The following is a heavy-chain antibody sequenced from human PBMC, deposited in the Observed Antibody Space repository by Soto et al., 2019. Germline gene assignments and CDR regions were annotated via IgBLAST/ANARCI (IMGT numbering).Heavy chain of an antibody. J-gene: IGHJ6*02. CDR3: ARGGYCSSTSCYNDYYYGMDV. CDR2: IYYSGST. CDR1: GGSISSSSYY. V-gene: IGHV4-39*01. Sequence: SETLSLTCTVSGGSISSSSYYWGWIRQPPGKGLEWIGSIYYSGSTYYNPSLKSRVTISVDTSKNQFSLKLSSVTAADTAVYYCARGGYCSSTSCYNDYYYGMDVWGQGTTVTVSS. D-gene: IGHD2-2*02.